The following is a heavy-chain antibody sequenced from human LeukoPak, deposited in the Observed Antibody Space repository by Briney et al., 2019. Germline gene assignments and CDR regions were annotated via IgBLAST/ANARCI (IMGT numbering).Heavy chain of an antibody. Sequence: ASVKVSCKASGYTFTSYYIHWVREAPGQGLEWMGWISAYNGNTNYAQKLQGRVTMTTDTSTSTAYMELRSLRSDDTAVYYCARVVRYYYGSGSYYYWGQGTLVTVSS. CDR1: GYTFTSYY. J-gene: IGHJ4*02. CDR3: ARVVRYYYGSGSYYY. CDR2: ISAYNGNT. V-gene: IGHV1-18*04. D-gene: IGHD3-10*01.